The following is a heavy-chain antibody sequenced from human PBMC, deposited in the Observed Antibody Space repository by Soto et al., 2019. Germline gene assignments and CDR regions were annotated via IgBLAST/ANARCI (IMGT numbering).Heavy chain of an antibody. V-gene: IGHV3-7*01. CDR3: ARWSNTLDY. CDR1: GFTFSSYY. CDR2: INQDGSKR. Sequence: PGGSLRLSCAASGFTFSSYYMTWVRQAPGKGLEWVANINQDGSKRYYVDSVKGRLTISRDDAKSSLYLQMNSLRAEDTAVYYCARWSNTLDYWGQGTLVTVLL. J-gene: IGHJ4*02.